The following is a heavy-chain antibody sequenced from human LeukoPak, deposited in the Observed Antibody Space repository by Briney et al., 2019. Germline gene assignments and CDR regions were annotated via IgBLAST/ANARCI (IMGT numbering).Heavy chain of an antibody. Sequence: PSQTLSLTCTVSGGSISSGGYYWSWIRQHPGKGLEWIGYIYYSGSTYYNPSLKSRVTISVDTSKNQFSLKLSSVTAADTAVYYCARDNQQWLALDYWGQGTLVTVSS. V-gene: IGHV4-31*03. CDR1: GGSISSGGYY. CDR2: IYYSGST. CDR3: ARDNQQWLALDY. D-gene: IGHD6-19*01. J-gene: IGHJ4*02.